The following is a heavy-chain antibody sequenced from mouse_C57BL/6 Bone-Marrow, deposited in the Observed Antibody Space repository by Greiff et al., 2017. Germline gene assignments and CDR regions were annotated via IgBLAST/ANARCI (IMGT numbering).Heavy chain of an antibody. CDR3: ARGGYYYGSSSYAMDY. J-gene: IGHJ4*01. CDR1: GYTFTSYW. D-gene: IGHD1-1*01. CDR2: INPSNGGT. Sequence: QVQLQQPGTELVKPGASVKLSCKASGYTFTSYWMHWVKQRPGQGLEWIGNINPSNGGTNYNEKFKSKDTLTVDKSSRTAYMQLSSLTSEDSAVYYCARGGYYYGSSSYAMDYWGQGTSVTVSS. V-gene: IGHV1-53*01.